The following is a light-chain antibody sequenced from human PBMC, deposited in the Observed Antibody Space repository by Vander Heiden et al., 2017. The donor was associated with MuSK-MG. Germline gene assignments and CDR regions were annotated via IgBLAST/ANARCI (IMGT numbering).Light chain of an antibody. J-gene: IGLJ1*01. Sequence: SYELTPPASVSVSTGQTARITCPGDALPKQYAYWYQQKPGQAPVVVKDKDSERPSGIPGRFSGSSSGTTATFTISGDQAEDEAYYYCQSEDSSGTEVFGTGTKVTVL. CDR2: KDS. V-gene: IGLV3-25*03. CDR3: QSEDSSGTEV. CDR1: ALPKQY.